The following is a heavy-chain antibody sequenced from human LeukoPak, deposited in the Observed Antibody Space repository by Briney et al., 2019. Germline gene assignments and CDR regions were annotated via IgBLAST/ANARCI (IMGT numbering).Heavy chain of an antibody. J-gene: IGHJ6*02. CDR3: ARHPSRGGVYYYYYGMDV. Sequence: SETLSLTCTVSGGSISSGGYYWSWIRQHPGKGLEWIGYIYYSGSTYYNPSLKSRVTISVDTSKNQFSLKLSSVTAADTAVYYCARHPSRGGVYYYYYGMDVWGQGTTVTVSS. V-gene: IGHV4-31*03. CDR1: GGSISSGGYY. CDR2: IYYSGST. D-gene: IGHD5-12*01.